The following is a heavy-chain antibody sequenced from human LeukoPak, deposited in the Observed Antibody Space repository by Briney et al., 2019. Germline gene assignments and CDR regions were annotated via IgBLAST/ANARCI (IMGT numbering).Heavy chain of an antibody. CDR3: ARGGDYNKPFEY. Sequence: WETLSLTYTVSGDSISDNYWSWIRQPAGKGLEWIGRIYISGSTNYNPSLMSRVTMSLDTSKNQFSLELNSVTAADTAIYYCARGGDYNKPFEYWGQGTLVTVSS. CDR2: IYISGST. CDR1: GDSISDNY. J-gene: IGHJ4*02. V-gene: IGHV4-4*07. D-gene: IGHD4-11*01.